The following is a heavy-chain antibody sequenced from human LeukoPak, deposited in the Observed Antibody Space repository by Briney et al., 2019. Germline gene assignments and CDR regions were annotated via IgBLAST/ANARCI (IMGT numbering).Heavy chain of an antibody. J-gene: IGHJ4*02. CDR2: IYYSGST. CDR1: GGSISTYY. V-gene: IGHV4-59*01. Sequence: SETLSPTCTVSGGSISTYYWSWIRQTPGKGLEWIGYIYYSGSTNYNPSLKSRVTISVDTSKNQFSLKVNSVTAADTAVYYCARGTHSSSPIPLDYWGQGTLVTVSS. CDR3: ARGTHSSSPIPLDY. D-gene: IGHD6-6*01.